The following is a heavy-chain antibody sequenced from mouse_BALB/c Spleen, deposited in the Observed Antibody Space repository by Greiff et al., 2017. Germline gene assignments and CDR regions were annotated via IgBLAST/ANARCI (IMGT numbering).Heavy chain of an antibody. CDR2: IDTSDSYT. V-gene: IGHV1-69*01. CDR3: ARYGNRDYAMDY. Sequence: QVQLQQPGAELVMPGASVKMSCKASGYTFTDYWMHWVKQRPGQGLEWIGAIDTSDSYTSYNQKFKGKATLTVDESSSTAYMQLSSLTSEDSAVYYCARYGNRDYAMDYWGQGTSVTVAS. J-gene: IGHJ4*01. D-gene: IGHD2-1*01. CDR1: GYTFTDYW.